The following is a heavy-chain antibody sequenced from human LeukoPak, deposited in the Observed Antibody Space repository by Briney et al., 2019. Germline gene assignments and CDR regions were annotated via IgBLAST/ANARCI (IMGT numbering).Heavy chain of an antibody. CDR3: ARLTLLWFGELLQSPSYYFDY. V-gene: IGHV4-4*02. CDR2: IYHSGST. CDR1: GGSISSSNW. D-gene: IGHD3-10*01. Sequence: SETLSLTCAVSGGSISSSNWWSWVRQPPGKGLEWIGEIYHSGSTNYNPSLKSRVTISVDTSKNQFSLKLSSVTAADTAVYYCARLTLLWFGELLQSPSYYFDYWGQGTLVTVSS. J-gene: IGHJ4*02.